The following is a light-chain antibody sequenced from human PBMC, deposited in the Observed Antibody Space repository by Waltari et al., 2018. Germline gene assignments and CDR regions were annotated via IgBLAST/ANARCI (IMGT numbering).Light chain of an antibody. CDR2: DVS. CDR3: CSYAGSYTWV. CDR1: SSDVGGYNY. Sequence: QSALTQPRSVSGSPGQSVTISCTGTSSDVGGYNYVSWYPQHPGKAPKLMIYDVSKRPSGVPDRFSGSKSGNTASLTISGLQAEDEADYYCCSYAGSYTWVFGGGTKLTVL. J-gene: IGLJ3*02. V-gene: IGLV2-11*01.